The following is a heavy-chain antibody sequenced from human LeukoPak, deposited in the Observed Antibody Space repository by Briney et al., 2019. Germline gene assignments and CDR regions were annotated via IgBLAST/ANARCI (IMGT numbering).Heavy chain of an antibody. CDR1: GFTFNTYG. J-gene: IGHJ4*02. D-gene: IGHD3-10*01. Sequence: GGSLRLSCAASGFTFNTYGMNWVRQAPGKGLEWVANIKQDGSEKYFVDSVKGRFTISRDNAKNSLYLQMNSLRAEDTAVYYCARERGSKSSDYWGQGTLVTVSS. CDR2: IKQDGSEK. V-gene: IGHV3-7*01. CDR3: ARERGSKSSDY.